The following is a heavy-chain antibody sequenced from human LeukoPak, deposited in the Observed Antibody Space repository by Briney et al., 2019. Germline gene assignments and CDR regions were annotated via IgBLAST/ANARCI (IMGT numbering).Heavy chain of an antibody. CDR3: AKDFSSSWQFDP. D-gene: IGHD6-13*01. V-gene: IGHV3-23*01. J-gene: IGHJ5*02. Sequence: GGSLRLSCAASAFTFGSNAMTWVRQAPGQGLGWVSSISETSSHAFYADSVKGRFTISRDNTKNTLFLQMNSLRVEDTAMYYCAKDFSSSWQFDPWGQGTLVTVSS. CDR2: ISETSSHA. CDR1: AFTFGSNA.